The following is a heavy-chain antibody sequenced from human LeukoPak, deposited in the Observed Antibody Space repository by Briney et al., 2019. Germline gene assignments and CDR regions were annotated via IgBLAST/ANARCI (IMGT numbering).Heavy chain of an antibody. J-gene: IGHJ6*03. D-gene: IGHD3-16*01. CDR3: ARAHMITSYYYYYYMDV. CDR2: ISWNSGSI. V-gene: IGHV3-9*01. Sequence: GGSLRLSCAASGFTFDDYAMHWVRQAPGKGLEWVSGISWNSGSIGYADSVKGRFTISRDNAKNSLYLQMNSLRAEDTALYYCARAHMITSYYYYYYMDVWGKGTTVTVSS. CDR1: GFTFDDYA.